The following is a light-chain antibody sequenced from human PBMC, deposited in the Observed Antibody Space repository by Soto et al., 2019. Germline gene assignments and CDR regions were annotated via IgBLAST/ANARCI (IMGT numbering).Light chain of an antibody. CDR1: INDVGGYSY. V-gene: IGLV2-14*01. CDR3: SSYTSRDTVV. Sequence: QSALTQPASVSGSPGQSITISCTGTINDVGGYSYVSWYQQHPGKAPKLIIFEVTNRPSGVSNRFSGSKSGNTASLAISGLQGEDEADYYCSSYTSRDTVVFGGGTKVTVL. CDR2: EVT. J-gene: IGLJ3*02.